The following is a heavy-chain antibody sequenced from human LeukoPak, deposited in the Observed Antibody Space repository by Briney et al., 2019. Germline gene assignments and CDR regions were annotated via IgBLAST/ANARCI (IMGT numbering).Heavy chain of an antibody. Sequence: PGGSLRLSCAASGFTFSSYSMNWVRQAPGKGLEWVSSISSSSSYIYYADSVKGRFNISRDNAKNSLYLQMNSLRAEDTAVYYCAREQRGGFGEALDYWGQGTLVTVSS. J-gene: IGHJ4*02. CDR3: AREQRGGFGEALDY. D-gene: IGHD3-10*01. CDR2: ISSSSSYI. V-gene: IGHV3-21*01. CDR1: GFTFSSYS.